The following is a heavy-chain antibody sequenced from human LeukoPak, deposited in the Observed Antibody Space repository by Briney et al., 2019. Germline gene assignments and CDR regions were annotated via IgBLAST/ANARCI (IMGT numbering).Heavy chain of an antibody. CDR3: STGHHFDY. CDR2: INRKTDGGTT. Sequence: PGGSLRLSCAAPGFTFSNAWMSWVRQAPGKGLEWVGRINRKTDGGTTDYAAPVKGRFNISRDDSKNTLYLQMNSLRTEDTAVYYCSTGHHFDYWGPGALVTVSS. J-gene: IGHJ4*02. CDR1: GFTFSNAW. V-gene: IGHV3-15*01.